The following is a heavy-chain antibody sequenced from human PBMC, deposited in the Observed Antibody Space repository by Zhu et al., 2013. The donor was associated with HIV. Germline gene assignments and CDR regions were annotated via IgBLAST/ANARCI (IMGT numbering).Heavy chain of an antibody. CDR2: INPKNGGT. CDR3: ARDPSTRYYTNV. J-gene: IGHJ6*03. CDR1: GYRFTAYY. Sequence: GREVKRPGASVTVSCRPSGYRFTAYYIHWVRQALGKGIEWMGWINPKNGGTKMAQTFQGRVIMTRDTSVDTVYMELRSLTSDDTAVYYCARDPSTRYYTNVWGKGTTVTVSS. D-gene: IGHD3-9*01. V-gene: IGHV1-2*02.